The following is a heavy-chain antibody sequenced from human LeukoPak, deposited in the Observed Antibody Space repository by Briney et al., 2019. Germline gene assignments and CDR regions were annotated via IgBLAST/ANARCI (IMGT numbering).Heavy chain of an antibody. V-gene: IGHV5-51*01. CDR1: GYSFTNYW. CDR2: IYPVDSAT. D-gene: IGHD2-2*01. Sequence: GESLKISCKGSGYSFTNYWIGWAGQLSGKGLEWMGIIYPVDSATRYSPSFQDQVTLSADTSISTACLQWSSLQASDTAMYYCARLNCSTTSCRFDPWGQGTLVTVSS. J-gene: IGHJ5*02. CDR3: ARLNCSTTSCRFDP.